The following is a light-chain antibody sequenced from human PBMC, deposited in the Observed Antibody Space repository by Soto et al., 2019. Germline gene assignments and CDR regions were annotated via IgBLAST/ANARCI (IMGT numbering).Light chain of an antibody. J-gene: IGLJ1*01. CDR3: QSYDSSLSGSGV. CDR1: SSNIGAGYD. V-gene: IGLV1-40*01. CDR2: GNS. Sequence: QSALTQPTSVSGAPGQRVTISCTGSSSNIGAGYDVHWYQQLPGTAPKLLIYGNSSRPSGFPDRFSGSKSGTSASLAITGLQAEDEADYYCQSYDSSLSGSGVFGTGTQLTVL.